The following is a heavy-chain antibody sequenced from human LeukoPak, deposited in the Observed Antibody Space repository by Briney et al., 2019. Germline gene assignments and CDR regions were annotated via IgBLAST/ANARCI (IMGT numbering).Heavy chain of an antibody. J-gene: IGHJ4*02. Sequence: GRSLRLSCAGSGFTFGGYGMHWFRQTPGRGLEWVAVIAYDGSRAFYADSVKGRFTISRDNSKNTMSVQMDDLRAEDTAVYYCTRYNNDHFDYWGQGTLVTVSS. CDR3: TRYNNDHFDY. V-gene: IGHV3-33*01. CDR1: GFTFGGYG. D-gene: IGHD1-14*01. CDR2: IAYDGSRA.